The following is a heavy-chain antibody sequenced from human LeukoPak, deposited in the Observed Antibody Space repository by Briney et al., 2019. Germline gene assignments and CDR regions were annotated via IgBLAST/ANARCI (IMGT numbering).Heavy chain of an antibody. J-gene: IGHJ4*02. CDR2: ISSSGSTI. CDR3: ARGGPAAGRFDY. V-gene: IGHV3-48*03. Sequence: GGSLRLSCAASGFTFSSYEMNWVRQAPGKGLEWVSYISSSGSTIYYADSVKGRFTISRDNSKNTLYLQMNSLRAEDTAVYYCARGGPAAGRFDYGGQGTLVTVS. CDR1: GFTFSSYE. D-gene: IGHD6-13*01.